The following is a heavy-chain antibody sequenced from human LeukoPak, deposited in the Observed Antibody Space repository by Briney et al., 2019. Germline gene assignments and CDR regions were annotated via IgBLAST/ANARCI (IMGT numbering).Heavy chain of an antibody. J-gene: IGHJ4*02. D-gene: IGHD7-27*01. CDR2: IRNVGNDK. CDR1: GFRLSTYG. Sequence: GGSLRLSCVVSGFRLSTYGMHWVRQAPGKGLEWVSFIRNVGNDKYYAQSVKGRFTISRDDSKNTQYLQMNSLRGEDTAVYYCATDFNWAWNYWGKGTLVTVSS. CDR3: ATDFNWAWNY. V-gene: IGHV3-30*02.